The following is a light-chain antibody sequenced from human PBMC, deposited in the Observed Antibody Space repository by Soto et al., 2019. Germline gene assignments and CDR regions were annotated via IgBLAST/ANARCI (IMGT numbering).Light chain of an antibody. CDR3: QSYDSSLSVLYV. J-gene: IGLJ1*01. CDR1: SSNIGAGYH. CDR2: GNS. V-gene: IGLV1-40*01. Sequence: QSVLTQPPSVSGAPGQRVTISCTGSSSNIGAGYHVHWYQQLPGTAPKLLIYGNSNRPSGVPDRFSGSKSGTSASLAITGLQAQDEADYYCQSYDSSLSVLYVFGTGTKLTVL.